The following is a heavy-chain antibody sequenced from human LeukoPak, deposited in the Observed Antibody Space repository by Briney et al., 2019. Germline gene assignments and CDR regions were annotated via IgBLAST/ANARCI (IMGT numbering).Heavy chain of an antibody. CDR3: ARVLAAAGTFPLWWEEYYFDY. CDR2: IYYSGST. J-gene: IGHJ4*02. V-gene: IGHV4-59*01. CDR1: GGSISSYY. Sequence: PSETLSLTCTVSGGSISSYYWSWIRQPPGKGLEWIGYIYYSGSTNYNPSLKSRVTISVDTSKNQFSLKLSSVTAADTAVYYCARVLAAAGTFPLWWEEYYFDYWGQGTLVAVSS. D-gene: IGHD6-13*01.